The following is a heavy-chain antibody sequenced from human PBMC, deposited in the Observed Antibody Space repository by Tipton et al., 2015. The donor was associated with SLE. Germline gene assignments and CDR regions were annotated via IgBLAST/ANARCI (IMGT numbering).Heavy chain of an antibody. J-gene: IGHJ4*02. D-gene: IGHD1-26*01. V-gene: IGHV4-59*01. Sequence: GSLRLSCTVSGGSISSFSWTWIRQPPGKGLEWMGYIYNSVPGNYNPSLKSRLTISVDTSKNQFSLRLKTVTAADTAVYYCARGSRVEEELDYWGQGTLVTVSS. CDR1: GGSISSFS. CDR3: ARGSRVEEELDY. CDR2: IYNSVPG.